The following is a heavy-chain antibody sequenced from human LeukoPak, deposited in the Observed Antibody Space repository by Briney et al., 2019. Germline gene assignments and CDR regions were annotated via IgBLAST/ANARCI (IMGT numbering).Heavy chain of an antibody. CDR1: GFSFSTSA. V-gene: IGHV3-23*01. CDR2: ISGSGGST. J-gene: IGHJ4*02. D-gene: IGHD6-25*01. Sequence: PGGSLRLSRAASGFSFSTSAMSWVRQAPGKGLDWVSGISGSGGSTYYADSVTGRFTISRDNSKNTLYLHMDSLRAEDTALYYCAKDMMRPGYSSAWGNMFDYWGQGTLVTVSS. CDR3: AKDMMRPGYSSAWGNMFDY.